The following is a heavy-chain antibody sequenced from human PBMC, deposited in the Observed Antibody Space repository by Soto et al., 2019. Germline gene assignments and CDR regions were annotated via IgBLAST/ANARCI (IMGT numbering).Heavy chain of an antibody. CDR3: ERGTVTSGRWFGP. J-gene: IGHJ5*02. D-gene: IGHD4-17*01. V-gene: IGHV1-18*04. Sequence: QVHLVQSGTEVKDPGASVKVSCKASASTFTGYTINWVRQAPGQGLEWMGWISTFNGNTKDAGNFEGRVTMTTNTTTTTAYMELTSLTFDDTDVYFCERGTVTSGRWFGPWGQGTLVSVSS. CDR2: ISTFNGNT. CDR1: ASTFTGYT.